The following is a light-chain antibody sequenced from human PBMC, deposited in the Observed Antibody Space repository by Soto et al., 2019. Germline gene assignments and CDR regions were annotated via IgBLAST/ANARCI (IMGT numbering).Light chain of an antibody. J-gene: IGLJ2*01. Sequence: QSALTQPASVSGSPGQSITISCTGTSSDVGGYNYVSWYQHHPGKAPKLMIYDVSNRPSGVSNRFSGSKSGNTASLTISGLQAEDEDDYHCSSYTSSNTVIFGGGTKLTVL. CDR3: SSYTSSNTVI. CDR2: DVS. CDR1: SSDVGGYNY. V-gene: IGLV2-14*03.